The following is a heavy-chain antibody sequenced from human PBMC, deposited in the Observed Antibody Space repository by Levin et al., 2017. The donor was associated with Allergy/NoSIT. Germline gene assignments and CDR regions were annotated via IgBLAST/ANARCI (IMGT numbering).Heavy chain of an antibody. D-gene: IGHD6-13*01. CDR1: GFTFSNAW. J-gene: IGHJ4*02. Sequence: GGSLRLSCAASGFTFSNAWMSWVRQAPGKGLEWVGRIKSKTDGGTTDYAAPVKGRFTISRDDSKNTLYLQMNSLKTEDTAVYYCSIRIAAAGTPPDVGYYFDYWGQGTLVTVSS. CDR3: SIRIAAAGTPPDVGYYFDY. V-gene: IGHV3-15*01. CDR2: IKSKTDGGTT.